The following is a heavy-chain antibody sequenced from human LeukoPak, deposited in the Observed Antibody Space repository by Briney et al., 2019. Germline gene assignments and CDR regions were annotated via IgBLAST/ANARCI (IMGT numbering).Heavy chain of an antibody. CDR1: GFTFSCYA. Sequence: GGSLRLSCAASGFTFSCYAMNWVRKAPGKGLEWVSAICGWGGSTYYADSVKRRFTISRDNSKNTLYLQENSLSAEDTAVFYCAKPARTDYTYYWGQGTLVTVSS. CDR3: AKPARTDYTYY. V-gene: IGHV3-23*01. CDR2: ICGWGGST. D-gene: IGHD4-11*01. J-gene: IGHJ4*02.